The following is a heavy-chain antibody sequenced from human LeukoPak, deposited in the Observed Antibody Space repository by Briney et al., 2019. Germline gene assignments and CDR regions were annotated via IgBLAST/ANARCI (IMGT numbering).Heavy chain of an antibody. CDR2: IYYSGST. V-gene: IGHV4-59*01. Sequence: SEILSLTCTVSGGSISSYYWSWIRQPPGKGLEWIGYIYYSGSTNYNPSLKSRVTISVDTSKNQFSLKLSSVTAADTAVYYCARLSTSCLYYMDVWGKGTTVTISS. CDR3: ARLSTSCLYYMDV. D-gene: IGHD2-2*01. J-gene: IGHJ6*03. CDR1: GGSISSYY.